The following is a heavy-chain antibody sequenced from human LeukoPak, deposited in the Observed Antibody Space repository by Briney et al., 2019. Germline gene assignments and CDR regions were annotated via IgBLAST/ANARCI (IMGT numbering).Heavy chain of an antibody. J-gene: IGHJ4*01. V-gene: IGHV1-18*01. CDR2: ITAYNGNR. CDR1: GYTFSNYG. D-gene: IGHD1-1*01. Sequence: ASVKVACKTSGYTFSNYGISWVRQAPGQGLEWMGWITAYNGNRLYAQRFQGRITLTTDTSTSTSYMELRSLEYDDTAIYYCARDNDKVVDHWGQGTLVTVSS. CDR3: ARDNDKVVDH.